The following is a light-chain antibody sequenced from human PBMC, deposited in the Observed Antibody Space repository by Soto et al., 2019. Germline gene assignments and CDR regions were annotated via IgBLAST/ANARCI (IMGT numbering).Light chain of an antibody. CDR3: SSYTISSPL. V-gene: IGLV1-40*01. Sequence: QSVLTQPPSVSGAPGQRVTISCTGSSSNIGAGYDVHWYQQRPGTAPKLLIFGNTNRPSGVPDRFSGSKSGTSASLAITGLQAEDEGDYYCSSYTISSPLFGTGTKVTVL. CDR2: GNT. J-gene: IGLJ1*01. CDR1: SSNIGAGYD.